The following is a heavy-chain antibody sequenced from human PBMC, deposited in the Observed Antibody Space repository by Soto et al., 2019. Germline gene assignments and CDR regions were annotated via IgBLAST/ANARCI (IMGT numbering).Heavy chain of an antibody. CDR1: GYTFTSYY. V-gene: IGHV1-46*01. CDR3: AREAAAGPGSYYGMDV. J-gene: IGHJ6*02. Sequence: ASVKVSYKASGYTFTSYYMHWVRQAPGQGLEWMGIINPSGGSTSYAQKFQGRVTMTRDTSTSTVYMELSSLRSEDTAVYYCAREAAAGPGSYYGMDVWGQGTTVTVSS. CDR2: INPSGGST. D-gene: IGHD6-13*01.